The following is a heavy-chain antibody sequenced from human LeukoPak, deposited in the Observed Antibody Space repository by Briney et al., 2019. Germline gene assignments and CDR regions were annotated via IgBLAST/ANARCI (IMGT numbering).Heavy chain of an antibody. V-gene: IGHV4-59*12. CDR3: AEAVAGGFSAFDI. CDR2: IYYSGST. CDR1: GGSISSYY. J-gene: IGHJ3*02. D-gene: IGHD6-19*01. Sequence: SETLSLTCTVSGGSISSYYWSWIRQPPGKGLEWIGYIYYSGSTYYNPSLKSRVTISVDTSKNQFSLKLSSVTAADTAVYYCAEAVAGGFSAFDIWGQGTMVTVSS.